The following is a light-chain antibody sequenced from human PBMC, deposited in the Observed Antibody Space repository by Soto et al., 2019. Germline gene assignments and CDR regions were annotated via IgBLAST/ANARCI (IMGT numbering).Light chain of an antibody. CDR2: AAS. CDR3: QKYDCAPFT. CDR1: QGINVY. Sequence: DIQMTQSPSSLSASVGDRVTISCRASQGINVYLAWYQQKPGNIPKLLIFAASTLQSGVPSRFSGSGSGTDFTLTISSLPPEDVATYFCQKYDCAPFTFGPGTKVDIK. J-gene: IGKJ3*01. V-gene: IGKV1-27*01.